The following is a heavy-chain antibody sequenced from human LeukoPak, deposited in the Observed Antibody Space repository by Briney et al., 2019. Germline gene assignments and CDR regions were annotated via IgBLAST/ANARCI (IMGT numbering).Heavy chain of an antibody. CDR1: GYTFTSYY. CDR3: ARAGDIVVVPAAEGAFDI. J-gene: IGHJ3*02. V-gene: IGHV1-46*01. Sequence: GASVKVSCKASGYTFTSYYMHWVRQAPGQGLEWMGIINPSGGSTSYAQKFQGRVTMTRDTSTSTVYMELSSLRSEDTAVYYCARAGDIVVVPAAEGAFDIWGQGTMVTVSS. CDR2: INPSGGST. D-gene: IGHD2-2*01.